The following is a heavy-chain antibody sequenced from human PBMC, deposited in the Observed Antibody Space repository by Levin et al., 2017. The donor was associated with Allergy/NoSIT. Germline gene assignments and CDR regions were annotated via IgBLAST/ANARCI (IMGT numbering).Heavy chain of an antibody. J-gene: IGHJ4*01. CDR2: ISLDGANI. CDR1: GFTFDDYG. V-gene: IGHV3-43D*04. D-gene: IGHD1-26*01. CDR3: AKDPSGSYYDH. Sequence: GGSLRLSCAASGFTFDDYGMHWVRQAPVKGLEWVSLISLDGANISYADSLKGRFTISRDNSKNSLYLQMHSLRVEDTAFYYCAKDPSGSYYDHWGHGTLVTVSS.